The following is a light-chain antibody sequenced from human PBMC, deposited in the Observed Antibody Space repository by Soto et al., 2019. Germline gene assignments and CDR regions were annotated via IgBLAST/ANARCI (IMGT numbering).Light chain of an antibody. Sequence: QSALTQPRSVSGSPEQSVTVSCTGTSSDVGGFNYVTWYQQHPGKAPKLVISDVNKRPSGVPDRSSGSKSGNTASLTISGLQAEDEADYYCCSFAGRIFVFGTGTKLTVL. J-gene: IGLJ1*01. CDR3: CSFAGRIFV. CDR1: SSDVGGFNY. V-gene: IGLV2-11*02. CDR2: DVN.